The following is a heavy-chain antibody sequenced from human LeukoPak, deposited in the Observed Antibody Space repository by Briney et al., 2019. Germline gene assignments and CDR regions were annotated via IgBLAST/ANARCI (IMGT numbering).Heavy chain of an antibody. CDR2: ISGSGGST. CDR3: ARDDAIEGGYLDH. CDR1: GFTFSSYA. D-gene: IGHD3-16*02. Sequence: GGSLRLSCAASGFTFSSYAMSWVRQAPGKGLEWVSAISGSGGSTYYADSVKGRFTISRDNSKDTLYLQMNSLRAEDTALYYCARDDAIEGGYLDHWGQGTLVTVSS. J-gene: IGHJ5*02. V-gene: IGHV3-23*01.